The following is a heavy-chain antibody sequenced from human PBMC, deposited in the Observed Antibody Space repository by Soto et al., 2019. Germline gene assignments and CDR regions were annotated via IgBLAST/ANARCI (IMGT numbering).Heavy chain of an antibody. V-gene: IGHV3-30*04. D-gene: IGHD1-26*01. J-gene: IGHJ4*02. CDR3: ARGPESGDF. Sequence: QVQLVESGGGVVQPGRSLRLSCATSGFTFSTFSMHWVRQAPGKGLEWVAHISYDGSEKDYSDSVKGRFTISRDNSDHTLFLQMNSLTSEDTGVYYWARGPESGDFWGQGTLVTVPS. CDR2: ISYDGSEK. CDR1: GFTFSTFS.